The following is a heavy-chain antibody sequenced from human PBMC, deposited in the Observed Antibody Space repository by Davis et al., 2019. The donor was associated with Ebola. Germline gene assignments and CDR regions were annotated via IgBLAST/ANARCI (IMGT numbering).Heavy chain of an antibody. Sequence: SVQVSCKASGGTFISYAISWVRQAPGQGLEWMGGIIPIFGTANYAQRSQGRVTIIADESRTTAYMKLSSLRSEDTAVYYCAKDRYYDNNPLYYESECWGQGTLVTVSS. V-gene: IGHV1-69*13. CDR2: IIPIFGTA. J-gene: IGHJ4*02. D-gene: IGHD3-22*01. CDR1: GGTFISYA. CDR3: AKDRYYDNNPLYYESEC.